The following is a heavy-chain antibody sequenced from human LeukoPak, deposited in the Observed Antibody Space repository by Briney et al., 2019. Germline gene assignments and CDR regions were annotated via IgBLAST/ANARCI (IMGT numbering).Heavy chain of an antibody. D-gene: IGHD5-12*01. J-gene: IGHJ4*02. CDR2: INYVGTT. CDR3: ARGPRGYSGYGLLRFDY. CDR1: GGPISKYY. Sequence: SETLSLTCSVSGGPISKYYWSWIRQPSGKGLEWIGYINYVGTTNYNPSLKSRVTISLDTSSNQFSLRLSSVTAADTAVYYCARGPRGYSGYGLLRFDYWGQGTLVSVSS. V-gene: IGHV4-59*12.